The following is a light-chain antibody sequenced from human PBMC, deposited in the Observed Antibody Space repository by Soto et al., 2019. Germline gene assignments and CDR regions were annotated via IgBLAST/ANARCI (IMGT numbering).Light chain of an antibody. CDR2: DVS. Sequence: DIQMTQSPSTLSASVGDRVTITCRASQSISGWLAWYQQRPGKAPNLLIFDVSSLESGVPSRFSGSGYGTEFTLTISSLQPDDFATYYCQHYDGYPITFGQGTRLEIK. CDR3: QHYDGYPIT. V-gene: IGKV1-5*01. J-gene: IGKJ5*01. CDR1: QSISGW.